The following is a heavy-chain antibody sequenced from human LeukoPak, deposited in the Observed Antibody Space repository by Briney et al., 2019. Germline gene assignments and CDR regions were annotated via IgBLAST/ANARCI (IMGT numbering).Heavy chain of an antibody. J-gene: IGHJ3*02. CDR1: HTSSISRV. CDR2: IRSDGST. D-gene: IGHD3-10*01. V-gene: IGHV3-74*01. Sequence: GGSLRDSCVQRRHTSSISRVCTGCQAPGKGLVWVSRIRSDGSTTYADSVKGRFTISRDYHNKTLYLQISSMRTQDTAVYWTALASDERSRSCVFDICGQGTMVTVSS. CDR3: ALASDERSRSCVFDI.